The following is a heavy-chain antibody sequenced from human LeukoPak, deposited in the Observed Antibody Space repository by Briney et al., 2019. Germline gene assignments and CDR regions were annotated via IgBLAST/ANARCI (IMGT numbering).Heavy chain of an antibody. J-gene: IGHJ4*02. V-gene: IGHV3-23*01. CDR3: ARNYDSSGYYWFDY. CDR1: GFTFSSYA. CDR2: ISGSGGST. Sequence: GGSLRLSCAASGFTFSSYAMSWVRQAPGKGLEWVSAISGSGGSTYYADSVKGRFTISRDNSKNTFYLQMNSLRVEDTAVYYCARNYDSSGYYWFDYWGQGTLVTVSS. D-gene: IGHD3-22*01.